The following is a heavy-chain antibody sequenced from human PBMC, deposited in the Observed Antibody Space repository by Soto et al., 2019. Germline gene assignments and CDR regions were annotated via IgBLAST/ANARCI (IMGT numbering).Heavy chain of an antibody. CDR2: IIPIFGTA. D-gene: IGHD2-2*01. J-gene: IGHJ6*02. CDR3: ARDNVVVQIGPRGDYYYGMDV. Sequence: WAHPDNGKGLEWMGGIIPIFGTANYAQKFQGRVTITADESTSTAYMELSSLRSEDTAVYYCARDNVVVQIGPRGDYYYGMDVWRQGTTVTVSS. V-gene: IGHV1-69*01.